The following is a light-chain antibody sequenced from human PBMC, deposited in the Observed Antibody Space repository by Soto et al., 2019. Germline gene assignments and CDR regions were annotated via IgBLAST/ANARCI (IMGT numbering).Light chain of an antibody. Sequence: IQMTQSPASLSASVGDRVTLTCRASQGISDYLAWYQQKPGKVPKLLIYAASTLQSGVPYRFSGSGSGTDFTLTIISLEPEDVATYYCQKYNSARWTFGQGTKVEI. J-gene: IGKJ1*01. CDR1: QGISDY. CDR2: AAS. CDR3: QKYNSARWT. V-gene: IGKV1-27*01.